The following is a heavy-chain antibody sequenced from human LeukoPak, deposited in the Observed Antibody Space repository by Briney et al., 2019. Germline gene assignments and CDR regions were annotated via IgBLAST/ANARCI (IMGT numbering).Heavy chain of an antibody. CDR1: GYSFTSYW. D-gene: IGHD3-3*01. CDR3: ARGPYYDFWSGYPYSDY. Sequence: GESLKISCKGSGYSFTSYWIGWVRQMPGKGLEWMGIIYPGDSDTRYSPSFQGQVTISADKSISTAYLQWSSLKASDTAMYYCARGPYYDFWSGYPYSDYWGQGTLVTVSS. V-gene: IGHV5-51*01. J-gene: IGHJ4*02. CDR2: IYPGDSDT.